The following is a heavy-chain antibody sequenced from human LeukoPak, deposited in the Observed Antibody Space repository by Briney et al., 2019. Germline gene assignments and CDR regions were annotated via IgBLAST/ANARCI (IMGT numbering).Heavy chain of an antibody. CDR1: GFTVSSNY. CDR2: IYSGGST. D-gene: IGHD3-10*01. CDR3: ARGSYGSGSFY. Sequence: GGSLRLSCAASGFTVSSNYMSWVRQAPGKGLEWVSVIYSGGSTYYADSVKGRFTISRDDSKNTLYLQMNSLRAEDTAVYYCARGSYGSGSFYWGQGTLVTVSS. J-gene: IGHJ4*02. V-gene: IGHV3-66*02.